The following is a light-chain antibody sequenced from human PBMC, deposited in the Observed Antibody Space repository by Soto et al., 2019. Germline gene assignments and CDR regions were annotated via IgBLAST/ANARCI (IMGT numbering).Light chain of an antibody. Sequence: EIVLTQSPATLSLSPGERATLSCRASQTISTYIAWYQQKPGQAPRLLIYDASNRATGIPARFSGSGSGTDFTLFISSLEPEDSAVYYCQQRSNWPLTFGGGTKVEIK. V-gene: IGKV3-11*01. J-gene: IGKJ4*01. CDR1: QTISTY. CDR3: QQRSNWPLT. CDR2: DAS.